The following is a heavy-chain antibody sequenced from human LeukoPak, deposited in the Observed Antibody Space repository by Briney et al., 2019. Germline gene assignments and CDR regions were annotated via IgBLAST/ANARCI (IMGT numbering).Heavy chain of an antibody. CDR2: VNLQGGT. J-gene: IGHJ5*02. CDR1: GGSITQTNY. V-gene: IGHV4-4*02. Sequence: SGTLSLTCDVSGGSITQTNYWTWVRQPPGKGLEWIGEVNLQGGTNYNPSLLRRVAISVDTSANHVSLQMTSVTAADTAVYYCARGAVSSSWYWFDPWGQGTLVTVSS. D-gene: IGHD6-13*01. CDR3: ARGAVSSSWYWFDP.